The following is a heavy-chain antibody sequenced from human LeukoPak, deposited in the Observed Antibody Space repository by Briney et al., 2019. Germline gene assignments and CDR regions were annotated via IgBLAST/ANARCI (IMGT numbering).Heavy chain of an antibody. CDR1: GGTFSSYA. Sequence: ASVKVSCKASGGTFSSYAISWVRQDPGQGLEWMGGIIPIFGTANYAQKFQGRVTITTDESTSTAYMELSSLRSEDTAVYYCAFRVVAATIYYWGQGTLVTVSS. CDR2: IIPIFGTA. D-gene: IGHD2-15*01. CDR3: AFRVVAATIYY. J-gene: IGHJ4*02. V-gene: IGHV1-69*05.